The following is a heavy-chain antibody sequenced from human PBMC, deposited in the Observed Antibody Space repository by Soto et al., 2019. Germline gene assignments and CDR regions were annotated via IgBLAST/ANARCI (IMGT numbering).Heavy chain of an antibody. CDR3: ARMLAYCGVDCFSGYFQQ. J-gene: IGHJ1*01. Sequence: PSETLSLTCTVSGDSISSADYCWNWIRQHPGKGLEWIGFLCYSGTTYYNPSLKSRVTISKDTSTNQFSLKLSSVTAADTAVYHCARMLAYCGVDCFSGYFQQWGQGTLVTVSS. CDR1: GDSISSADYC. V-gene: IGHV4-31*03. D-gene: IGHD2-21*02. CDR2: LCYSGTT.